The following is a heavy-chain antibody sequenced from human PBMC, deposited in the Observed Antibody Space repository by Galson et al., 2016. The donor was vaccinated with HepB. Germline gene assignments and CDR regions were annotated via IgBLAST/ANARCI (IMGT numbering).Heavy chain of an antibody. D-gene: IGHD2-15*01. J-gene: IGHJ4*01. CDR3: AREKSRRGGNFD. CDR2: ILYSGGT. V-gene: IGHV4-39*07. Sequence: ETLSLTCTVSGDSISSSNYYWGWIRQPPGRGLEWIGTILYSGGTYYNWSLKSRATISIDTSKNLFSLKLTSVTAADTAVYYCAREKSRRGGNFD. CDR1: GDSISSSNYY.